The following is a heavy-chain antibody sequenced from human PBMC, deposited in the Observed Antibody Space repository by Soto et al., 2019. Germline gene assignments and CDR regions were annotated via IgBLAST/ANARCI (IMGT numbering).Heavy chain of an antibody. J-gene: IGHJ3*02. CDR2: IWYDGSDK. CDR3: ARDRYPNYPPDAFDI. Sequence: GGSLRISCAASGVTLSSNGMHWVRQAPGKGLEWVAFIWYDGSDKYYADSVKGRFTISRDNSKNTLYLQMNSLRAEDTAVYYCARDRYPNYPPDAFDIWGQGTLVTVSS. CDR1: GVTLSSNG. V-gene: IGHV3-33*01. D-gene: IGHD4-4*01.